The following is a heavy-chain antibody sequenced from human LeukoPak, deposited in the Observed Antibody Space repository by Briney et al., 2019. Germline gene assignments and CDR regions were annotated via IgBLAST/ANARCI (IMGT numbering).Heavy chain of an antibody. CDR3: ATQQLITAEYFHH. D-gene: IGHD6-13*01. CDR1: GFTFSSYA. J-gene: IGHJ1*01. V-gene: IGHV3-23*01. Sequence: PGGSLRLSCVGSGFTFSSYAMNWVRQAPGKGLEWVSGIGGSGGIRHYADSVKGRFSIPRDNSRNTVFLQMSGLRAEDTAVYYCATQQLITAEYFHHWGQGTLVTVSS. CDR2: IGGSGGIR.